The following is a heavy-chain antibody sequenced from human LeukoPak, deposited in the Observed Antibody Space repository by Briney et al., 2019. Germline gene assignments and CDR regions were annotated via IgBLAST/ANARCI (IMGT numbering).Heavy chain of an antibody. CDR3: ARGYCSCTSCQHVYSFFDY. D-gene: IGHD2-2*01. J-gene: IGHJ4*02. Sequence: GESLKISCKGSGYSFTSYWIGWVRQMPGKGLEWMGIIYPGDSDTRYSPSFQGQVTISADKSISTAYLQWSSLKASDTAMYYCARGYCSCTSCQHVYSFFDYWGQGTLVTVSS. CDR1: GYSFTSYW. V-gene: IGHV5-51*01. CDR2: IYPGDSDT.